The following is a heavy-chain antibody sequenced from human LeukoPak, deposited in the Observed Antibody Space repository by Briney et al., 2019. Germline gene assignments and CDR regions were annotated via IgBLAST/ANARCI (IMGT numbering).Heavy chain of an antibody. CDR2: MYYRGST. CDR3: ARWYYYGSGRRQFDY. Sequence: SETLSLTCTVSGGSISSYYWSWIRQPPGKGLEWIGFMYYRGSTNNNPSLKSRVTISIGTSKNQFSLKLSSVTAADTAVYYCARWYYYGSGRRQFDYWGQGTLVTVSS. CDR1: GGSISSYY. D-gene: IGHD3-10*01. J-gene: IGHJ4*02. V-gene: IGHV4-59*08.